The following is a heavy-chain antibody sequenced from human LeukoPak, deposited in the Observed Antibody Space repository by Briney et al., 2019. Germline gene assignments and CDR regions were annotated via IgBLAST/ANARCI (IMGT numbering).Heavy chain of an antibody. J-gene: IGHJ3*02. D-gene: IGHD3-22*01. Sequence: GGSLRLSCAASGFSFSSYAMTWVRQAPGKGLEWVSAISGSGGSTYYADSVKGRFTISRDNSKNTLYLQMNSLRAEDTAVYYCAEDQDYYDSVDASDIWGQGTMVTVSS. CDR1: GFSFSSYA. CDR2: ISGSGGST. V-gene: IGHV3-23*01. CDR3: AEDQDYYDSVDASDI.